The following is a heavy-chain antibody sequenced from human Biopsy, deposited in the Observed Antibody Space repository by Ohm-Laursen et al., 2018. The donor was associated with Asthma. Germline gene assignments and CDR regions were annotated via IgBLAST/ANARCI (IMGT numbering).Heavy chain of an antibody. Sequence: TQTLTLTCTLSGLSLSKTGMRVSWIRQPPGKALGWLARIDWDDDKFYSASLKTRLTISKDTSKNQVVLTMTTMDPVDTATYYCAREQQLGNFDYWGQGTLVTVSS. J-gene: IGHJ4*02. D-gene: IGHD6-13*01. V-gene: IGHV2-70*04. CDR2: IDWDDDK. CDR1: GLSLSKTGMR. CDR3: AREQQLGNFDY.